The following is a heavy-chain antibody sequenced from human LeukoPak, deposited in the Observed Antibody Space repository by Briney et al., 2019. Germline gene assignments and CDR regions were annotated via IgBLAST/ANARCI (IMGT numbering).Heavy chain of an antibody. CDR1: GGSISSYY. Sequence: SETLSLTCTVSGGSISSYYWSWIRQPPGKGLEWIGSIYYSGSTYYNPSLKSRVTISVDTSKNQFSLKLSSVTAADTAVYYCARGTYYWGQGTLVTVSS. J-gene: IGHJ4*02. CDR2: IYYSGST. CDR3: ARGTYY. V-gene: IGHV4-59*05.